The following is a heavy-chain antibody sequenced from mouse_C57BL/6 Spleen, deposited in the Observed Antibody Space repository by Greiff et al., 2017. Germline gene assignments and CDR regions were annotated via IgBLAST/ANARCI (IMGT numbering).Heavy chain of an antibody. Sequence: QVQLQQSGAELARPGASVKLSCKASGYTFTSYGISWVKQRTGQGLEWIGEIYPRSGNTYYNEKCKGKATLTADKSSSTAYMELRSLTSEDSAVYICARHYGYDGDYYAMDYWGQGTSVTVSS. J-gene: IGHJ4*01. D-gene: IGHD2-2*01. V-gene: IGHV1-81*01. CDR2: IYPRSGNT. CDR3: ARHYGYDGDYYAMDY. CDR1: GYTFTSYG.